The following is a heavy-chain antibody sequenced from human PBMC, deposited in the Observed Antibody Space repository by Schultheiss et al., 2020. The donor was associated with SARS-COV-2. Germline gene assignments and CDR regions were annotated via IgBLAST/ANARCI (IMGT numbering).Heavy chain of an antibody. CDR2: IYPGDSDT. D-gene: IGHD2-15*01. V-gene: IGHV5-51*01. CDR3: ARGYRYCSGGSCYFDY. CDR1: GYSFTSYW. Sequence: GESLKISCKGSGYSFTSYWIGWVRQMPGKGLEWMGIIYPGDSDTRYSPSFQGQVTISADKSISTAYLQWSSLKASDTAMYYCARGYRYCSGGSCYFDYWGQGTLVTVSS. J-gene: IGHJ4*02.